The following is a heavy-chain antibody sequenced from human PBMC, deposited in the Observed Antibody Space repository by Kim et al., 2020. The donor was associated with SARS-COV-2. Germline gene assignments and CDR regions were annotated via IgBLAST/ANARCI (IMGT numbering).Heavy chain of an antibody. V-gene: IGHV1-46*01. CDR3: ARGFYSSGWHDAFDI. J-gene: IGHJ3*02. D-gene: IGHD6-19*01. Sequence: HKFQGRVTMTRETSTSTLYMELSSLRSEDTAVYYCARGFYSSGWHDAFDIWGQGTMVTVSS.